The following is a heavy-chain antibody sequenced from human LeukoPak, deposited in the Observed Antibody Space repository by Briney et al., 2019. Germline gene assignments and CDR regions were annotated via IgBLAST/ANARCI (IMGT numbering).Heavy chain of an antibody. Sequence: ASVKLSCKASGYTFTSYGISWVRQAPGQGLEWMGWINPNSGGTNYAQKFQGGVTMTRDTSISTAYMELSRLRSDDTAVYYCARSYFSAVVTHDAFDIWGQGTMVTVSS. CDR3: ARSYFSAVVTHDAFDI. CDR1: GYTFTSYG. CDR2: INPNSGGT. V-gene: IGHV1-2*02. D-gene: IGHD4-23*01. J-gene: IGHJ3*02.